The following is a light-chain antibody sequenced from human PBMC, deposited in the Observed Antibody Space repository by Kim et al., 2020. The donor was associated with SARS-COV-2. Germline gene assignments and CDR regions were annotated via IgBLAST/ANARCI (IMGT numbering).Light chain of an antibody. CDR1: QLGDKY. J-gene: IGLJ2*01. CDR2: QDK. Sequence: SYELTQPPSVSASPGQTASITCSGDQLGDKYVCWYQQRPGQSPVLVIYQDKNRPSGIPERFSGSNSGNTATLTISGTQAMDEADYYCQAWDTTVVFGGGTQLTVL. V-gene: IGLV3-1*01. CDR3: QAWDTTVV.